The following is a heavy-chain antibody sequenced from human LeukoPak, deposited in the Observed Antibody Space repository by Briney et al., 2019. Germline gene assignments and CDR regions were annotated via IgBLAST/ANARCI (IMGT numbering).Heavy chain of an antibody. Sequence: SETLSLTCTVSGGSISSYYWSWIRQPPGKGLEWIGYIYTSGSTNYNPSLKSRVTISVDTSKNQFSLKLSSVTAADTAVYYCARGGYDFWSGLLSYYYYYMDIWGKGTTVTVSS. CDR2: IYTSGST. J-gene: IGHJ6*03. CDR1: GGSISSYY. D-gene: IGHD3-3*01. CDR3: ARGGYDFWSGLLSYYYYYMDI. V-gene: IGHV4-4*09.